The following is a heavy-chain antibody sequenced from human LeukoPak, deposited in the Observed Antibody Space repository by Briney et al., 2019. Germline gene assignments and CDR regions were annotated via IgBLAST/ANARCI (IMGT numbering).Heavy chain of an antibody. J-gene: IGHJ4*02. V-gene: IGHV4-4*02. CDR2: VNLQGST. CDR3: AREGGPYRPLDY. CDR1: GGSFSNTNW. Sequence: PAGTLSLTCGVSGGSFSNTNWWTWVRQPPGEGLEWIGEVNLQGSTNYNPSLKSRVAISGDKSENHISLKLTSVTAADTAVYYCAREGGPYRPLDYSGQGTLVTVAS.